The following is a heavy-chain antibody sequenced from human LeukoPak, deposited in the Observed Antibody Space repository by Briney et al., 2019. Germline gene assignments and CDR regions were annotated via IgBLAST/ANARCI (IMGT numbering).Heavy chain of an antibody. CDR2: ISYDGSNK. Sequence: PGGSLRLSCAASGFTFSSYAMHWVRQAPGKGLEWVAVISYDGSNKYYADSVKGRFTISRDNSKNTLYLQMNSLRAEDTAVYYCAKEPAYCGGDCYSLIDYWGQGTLVTVSS. CDR3: AKEPAYCGGDCYSLIDY. D-gene: IGHD2-21*02. V-gene: IGHV3-30-3*01. J-gene: IGHJ4*02. CDR1: GFTFSSYA.